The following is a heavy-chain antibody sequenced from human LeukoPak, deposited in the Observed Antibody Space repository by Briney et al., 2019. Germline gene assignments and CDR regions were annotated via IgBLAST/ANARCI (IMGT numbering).Heavy chain of an antibody. CDR2: INWNGGST. D-gene: IGHD3-22*01. J-gene: IGHJ4*02. Sequence: GGSLRLSCAASGFTFSSYSMNWVRQAPGKGLEWVSGINWNGGSTGYADSVKGRFTISRDNAKNSLYLQMNSLRAEDTALYHCARWSHSSGYYYANWGQGTLVTVSS. V-gene: IGHV3-20*01. CDR1: GFTFSSYS. CDR3: ARWSHSSGYYYAN.